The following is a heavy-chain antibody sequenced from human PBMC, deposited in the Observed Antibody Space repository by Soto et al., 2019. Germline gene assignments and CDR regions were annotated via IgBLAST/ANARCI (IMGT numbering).Heavy chain of an antibody. CDR2: ISYDGSNK. J-gene: IGHJ6*02. D-gene: IGHD6-19*01. CDR1: GFNFSSYG. CDR3: AKDKGYSSGWYSYGMDV. V-gene: IGHV3-30*18. Sequence: GGSLRISWAASGFNFSSYGMHWVRQAPGKGLEWVAVISYDGSNKYYADSVKGRFTISRDNSKNTLYLQMNSLRAEDTAVYYCAKDKGYSSGWYSYGMDVWGQGTTVTVSS.